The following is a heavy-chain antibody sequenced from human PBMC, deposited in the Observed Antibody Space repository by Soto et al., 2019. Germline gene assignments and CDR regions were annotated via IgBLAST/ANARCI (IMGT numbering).Heavy chain of an antibody. J-gene: IGHJ4*02. CDR2: IYYSGRT. Sequence: SETLSLTCTVSGGSISSSNNYWGWIRQPPGKRLEWIGSIYYSGRTYYNPSLKSRVTISVDTSKNQFSLKLSSVTAADTAVYYCARPGSPGSLTYYFDYWGQGTLVTVSS. CDR1: GGSISSSNNY. D-gene: IGHD3-10*01. CDR3: ARPGSPGSLTYYFDY. V-gene: IGHV4-39*01.